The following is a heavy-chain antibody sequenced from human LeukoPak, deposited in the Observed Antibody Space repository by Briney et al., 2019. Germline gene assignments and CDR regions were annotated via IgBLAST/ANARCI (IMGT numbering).Heavy chain of an antibody. J-gene: IGHJ4*02. CDR3: AKAPNYYDSSGYGDYFDD. D-gene: IGHD3-22*01. CDR1: GFTFSSDA. Sequence: PGGSLRLSCAASGFTFSSDAMNWVRQAPGKGLEWVSGISNSGSRTFYADSVKGRFTISRDNSKNTLYLQMNSLRVEDTALYYCAKAPNYYDSSGYGDYFDDWGQGSLVTVSS. CDR2: ISNSGSRT. V-gene: IGHV3-23*01.